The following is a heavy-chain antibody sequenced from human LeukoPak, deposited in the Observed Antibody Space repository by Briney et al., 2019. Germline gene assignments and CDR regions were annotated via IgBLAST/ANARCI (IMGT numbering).Heavy chain of an antibody. J-gene: IGHJ5*02. D-gene: IGHD3-22*01. CDR1: GGTFSSYA. CDR2: IIPIFGTA. V-gene: IGHV1-69*13. Sequence: ASVKVSCKASGGTFSSYAISWVRQAPGQGLEWMGGIIPIFGTASYAQKFQGRVTITADESTSTAYMELSSLRSEDTAVYYCARDLGSYYDSSGRRFDPWGQGTLVTVSS. CDR3: ARDLGSYYDSSGRRFDP.